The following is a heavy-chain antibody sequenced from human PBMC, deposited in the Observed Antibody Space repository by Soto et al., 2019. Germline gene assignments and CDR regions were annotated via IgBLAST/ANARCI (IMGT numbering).Heavy chain of an antibody. D-gene: IGHD3-16*01. CDR3: AVRLIPTAQIFTDAFDI. CDR2: ISGSGST. V-gene: IGHV3-23*01. CDR1: GFTFSSYA. Sequence: SLRLSCAASGFTFSSYAMSWVRQAPGKGLEWVSAISGSGSTFYADSVKGRFTISRDNSKNTLYLQMNSLRAEDTAVYYCAVRLIPTAQIFTDAFDIWGQGTMVTVSS. J-gene: IGHJ3*02.